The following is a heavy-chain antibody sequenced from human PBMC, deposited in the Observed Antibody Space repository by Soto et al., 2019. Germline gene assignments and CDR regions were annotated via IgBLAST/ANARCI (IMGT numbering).Heavy chain of an antibody. Sequence: GESMILSGSSSRFTFTRYSMNSIGQAPRRGLEWVSSISTTTNYIYYGGSMKGRFTISRGDAKNSLYLEMNSLRAADTAVYFCARESEDLTSNFYYWGQRNLFTVSS. J-gene: IGHJ4*02. CDR1: RFTFTRYS. V-gene: IGHV3-21*06. CDR2: ISTTTNYI. CDR3: ARESEDLTSNFYY.